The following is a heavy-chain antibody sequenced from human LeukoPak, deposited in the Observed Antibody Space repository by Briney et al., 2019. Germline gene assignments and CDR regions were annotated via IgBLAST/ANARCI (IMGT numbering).Heavy chain of an antibody. CDR1: GLTVSSNS. CDR3: ARRAGAYSHPYDY. D-gene: IGHD4/OR15-4a*01. J-gene: IGHJ4*02. V-gene: IGHV3-53*01. CDR2: IYSDNT. Sequence: GGSLRLSCTVSGLTVSSNSMSWVRQAPGKGLEWVSFIYSDNTHYSDSVKGRFTISRGNSKNTLYPQMNSLRAEDTAVYYCARRAGAYSHPYDYWGQGTLVTVSS.